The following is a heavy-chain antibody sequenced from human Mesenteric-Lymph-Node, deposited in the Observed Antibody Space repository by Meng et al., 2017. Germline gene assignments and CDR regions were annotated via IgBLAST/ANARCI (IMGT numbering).Heavy chain of an antibody. D-gene: IGHD5-12*01. V-gene: IGHV3-43D*03. Sequence: GESLKISCAASGFTFDDYAMHWVRQAPGKGLEWVSLISWDGGSTYYADSVKGRFTISRDNSKNSLYLQMNSLRAEDTALYYCAKDMGIVATIWPSNYYCIDVWGQGTTVTVSS. CDR1: GFTFDDYA. CDR2: ISWDGGST. CDR3: AKDMGIVATIWPSNYYCIDV. J-gene: IGHJ6*02.